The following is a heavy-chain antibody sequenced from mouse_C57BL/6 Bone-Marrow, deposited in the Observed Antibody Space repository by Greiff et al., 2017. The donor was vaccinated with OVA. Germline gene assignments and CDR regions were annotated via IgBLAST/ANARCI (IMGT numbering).Heavy chain of an antibody. D-gene: IGHD1-1*01. CDR1: GYTFTSYW. CDR2: IHPSDSDT. CDR3: AIPTTVVATYLYWYFDV. Sequence: QVQLQQSGAELVKPGASVKVSCKASGYTFTSYWMHWVKQRPGQGLEWIGRIHPSDSDTNYNQKFKGKATLTVDKSSSTAYMQLSSLTSEDSAVYYCAIPTTVVATYLYWYFDVWGTGTTVTVSS. V-gene: IGHV1-74*01. J-gene: IGHJ1*03.